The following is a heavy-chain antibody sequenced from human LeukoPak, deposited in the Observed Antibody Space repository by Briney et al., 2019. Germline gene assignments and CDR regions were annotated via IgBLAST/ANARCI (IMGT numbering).Heavy chain of an antibody. CDR2: ISSGSDYI. V-gene: IGHV3-21*01. Sequence: GQSLSLSCAASGFTFNTYSMNWVRQAPGKGLAWVSSISSGSDYIYYADSVKGRFTISRDNAKNSLYLQMNSLRAEDTALYYCARGNDFPDYWGQGTLVAVSS. J-gene: IGHJ4*02. D-gene: IGHD1-1*01. CDR3: ARGNDFPDY. CDR1: GFTFNTYS.